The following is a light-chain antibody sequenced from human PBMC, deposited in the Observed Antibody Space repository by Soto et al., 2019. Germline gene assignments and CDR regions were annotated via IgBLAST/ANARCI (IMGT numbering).Light chain of an antibody. CDR1: QSISIW. Sequence: IQMTQSPSTLSASVGDRVTITCRASQSISIWLAWYQQKPGKAPKLLIYQASRLESEVPSRFSGSGSGTEFTLTINSRQPDHSATYYCQQYNSDSTFGQGTKVEIK. CDR2: QAS. V-gene: IGKV1-5*03. J-gene: IGKJ1*01. CDR3: QQYNSDST.